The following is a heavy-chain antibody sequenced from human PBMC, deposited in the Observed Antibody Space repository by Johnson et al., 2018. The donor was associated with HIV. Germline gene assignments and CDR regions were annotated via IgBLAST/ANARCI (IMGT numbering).Heavy chain of an antibody. CDR2: ISYDGSNK. CDR1: GFTFSSYG. Sequence: QVQLVESGGGVVQPGRSLRLSCAASGFTFSSYGMHWVRQAPGKGLEWVAVISYDGSNKYYADSVKGRFTISRDNSKKSLYLQMNNLRAGDTAVYYCANWPAWGQGTMVTVSS. V-gene: IGHV3-30*18. CDR3: ANWPA. J-gene: IGHJ3*01.